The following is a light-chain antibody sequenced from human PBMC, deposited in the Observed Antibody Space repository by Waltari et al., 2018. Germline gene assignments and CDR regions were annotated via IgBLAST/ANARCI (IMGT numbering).Light chain of an antibody. CDR3: CSYAGRYTNYV. Sequence: QSALTQPRSVSGSPGHSVTIPCTGTRSDVGAYDYVSWYQQRPGKAPKLIIYDVTERPSGVPDRFSGSKSDNKASLTISGLQADDEADYYCCSYAGRYTNYVFGSGTKVTVL. CDR2: DVT. V-gene: IGLV2-11*01. CDR1: RSDVGAYDY. J-gene: IGLJ1*01.